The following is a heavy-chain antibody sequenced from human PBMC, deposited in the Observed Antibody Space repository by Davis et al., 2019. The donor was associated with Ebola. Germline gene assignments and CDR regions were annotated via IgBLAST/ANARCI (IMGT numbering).Heavy chain of an antibody. V-gene: IGHV1-18*01. J-gene: IGHJ4*02. Sequence: AASVKVSCKASGYTFTSYGISWVRQAPGQRLEWMGWISAYNGNTNYAQKLQGRVTMTTDTSTSTAYMELRSLRSDDTAVYYCARAPTYYYDSSGYWGFDYWGQGTLVTVSS. CDR1: GYTFTSYG. D-gene: IGHD3-22*01. CDR2: ISAYNGNT. CDR3: ARAPTYYYDSSGYWGFDY.